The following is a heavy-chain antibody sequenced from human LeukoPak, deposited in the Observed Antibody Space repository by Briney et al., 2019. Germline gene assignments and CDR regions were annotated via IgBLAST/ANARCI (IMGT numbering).Heavy chain of an antibody. J-gene: IGHJ5*02. CDR2: IYSGGST. V-gene: IGHV3-53*01. Sequence: GGSLRLSCAASGFTVSSNYMSWVRQAPGKGLEWVSVIYSGGSTYYADSVKGRFTISRDNSKNTLYLQMNSLRAEDTAVYYCARAPSGGLFDPWGQGTLVTVSS. CDR3: ARAPSGGLFDP. D-gene: IGHD1-26*01. CDR1: GFTVSSNY.